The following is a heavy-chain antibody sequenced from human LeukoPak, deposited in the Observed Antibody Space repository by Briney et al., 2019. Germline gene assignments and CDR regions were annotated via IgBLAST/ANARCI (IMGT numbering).Heavy chain of an antibody. Sequence: GASVKVSCKVSGYTLTELSMHWVRQAPGKGLEWMGGFDPEDGETIYAQKFQGRVTITADESTSTAYMELSSLRSEDTAVYYCARITSSRLMVYDAFDIWGQGTMVTVSS. V-gene: IGHV1-24*01. CDR1: GYTLTELS. CDR3: ARITSSRLMVYDAFDI. D-gene: IGHD2-8*01. CDR2: FDPEDGET. J-gene: IGHJ3*02.